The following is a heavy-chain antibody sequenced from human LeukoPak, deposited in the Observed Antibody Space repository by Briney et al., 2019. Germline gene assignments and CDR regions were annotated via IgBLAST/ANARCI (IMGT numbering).Heavy chain of an antibody. CDR1: GGSISSYY. CDR3: ARGDGYNYFDY. Sequence: SETLSLTCTVSGGSISSYYWSWIRQPPGKGLEWIGYIYYSGSTNYNPSLKSRVTISVDTSKNQFSLKLSSVTAADTAVYYCARGDGYNYFDYWGQGTLVTVSS. D-gene: IGHD5-24*01. J-gene: IGHJ4*02. V-gene: IGHV4-59*01. CDR2: IYYSGST.